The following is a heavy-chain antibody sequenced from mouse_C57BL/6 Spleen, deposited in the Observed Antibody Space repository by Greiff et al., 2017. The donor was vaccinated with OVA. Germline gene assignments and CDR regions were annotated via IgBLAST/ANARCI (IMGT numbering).Heavy chain of an antibody. J-gene: IGHJ1*03. CDR1: GFNIKDYY. D-gene: IGHD1-1*01. Sequence: EVQRVESGAELVRPGASVKLSCTASGFNIKDYYMHWVKQRPEQGLEWIGRIDPEDGDTEYAPKFQGKATMTADTSSNTAYLQLSSLTSEDTAVYYCTRYYYGSRWYFDVWGTGTTVTVSS. V-gene: IGHV14-1*01. CDR3: TRYYYGSRWYFDV. CDR2: IDPEDGDT.